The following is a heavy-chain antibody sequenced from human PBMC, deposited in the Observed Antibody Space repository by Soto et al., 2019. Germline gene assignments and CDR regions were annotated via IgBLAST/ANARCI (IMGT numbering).Heavy chain of an antibody. Sequence: GGSLRLSCAASGFTFSDYYMSWIRQAPGKGLEWVSYISSSSSYTNYADSVKGRFTISRDNAKNSLYLQMNSLRAEDTAVYYCARVPLDTAMPIDYWGQGTLVTVSS. V-gene: IGHV3-11*06. CDR1: GFTFSDYY. J-gene: IGHJ4*02. CDR2: ISSSSSYT. D-gene: IGHD5-18*01. CDR3: ARVPLDTAMPIDY.